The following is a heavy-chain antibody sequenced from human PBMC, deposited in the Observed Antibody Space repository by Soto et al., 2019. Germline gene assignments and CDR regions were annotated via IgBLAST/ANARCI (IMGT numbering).Heavy chain of an antibody. J-gene: IGHJ3*02. CDR2: ISYDGSNK. V-gene: IGHV3-30*18. D-gene: IGHD3-22*01. CDR3: AKVGQSSGYYDRLHAFDI. Sequence: QVQLVESGGGVVQPGRSLRLSCAASGFTFSSYGMHWVRQAPGKGLEWVAVISYDGSNKYYADSVKGRFTISRDNSKNTLYLQMNSLRAEDTAVYYCAKVGQSSGYYDRLHAFDIWGQVTMVTVSS. CDR1: GFTFSSYG.